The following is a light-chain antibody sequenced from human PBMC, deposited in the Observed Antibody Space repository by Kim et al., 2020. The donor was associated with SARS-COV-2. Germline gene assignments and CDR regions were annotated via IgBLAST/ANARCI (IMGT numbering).Light chain of an antibody. CDR3: QQYYIYWT. J-gene: IGKJ1*01. V-gene: IGKV1-5*03. CDR1: QSVNTW. CDR2: RAS. Sequence: DIQMTQSPSTLSASVGDRVTITCRAIQSVNTWLAWYQQKSGKAPKLLIYRASSLESGVPSRFSGSGSGTEFTLTINSLQPDDFATYYCQQYYIYWTFGQGTKVDIK.